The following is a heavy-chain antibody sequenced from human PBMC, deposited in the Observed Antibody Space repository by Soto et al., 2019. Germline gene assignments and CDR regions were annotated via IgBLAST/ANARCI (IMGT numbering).Heavy chain of an antibody. D-gene: IGHD3-9*01. CDR2: ISAYNGNT. J-gene: IGHJ4*02. CDR1: GYTFTSYG. CDR3: ARDMGSDILTGYYLIGYFDY. V-gene: IGHV1-18*01. Sequence: ASVKVSCKASGYTFTSYGISWVRQAPGQGLEWMGWISAYNGNTNYAQKLQGRVTMTTDTSTSTAYMELRSLRSDDTAVYYCARDMGSDILTGYYLIGYFDYWGQGTLVTVSS.